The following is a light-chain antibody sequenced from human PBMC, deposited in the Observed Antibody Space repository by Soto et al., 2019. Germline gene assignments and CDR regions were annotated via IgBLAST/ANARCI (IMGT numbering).Light chain of an antibody. CDR1: QSVSSSY. V-gene: IGKV3-20*01. CDR3: QQYGSSRT. J-gene: IGKJ1*01. Sequence: EIVLTQSPGTLSLSPGERATLSCRTSQSVSSSYLAWYQQKPGQAPRLLIYGASSRATGIPDRFSGSGSGTDFTLTISILEPEDFAGYYCQQYGSSRTFGQGATVEIK. CDR2: GAS.